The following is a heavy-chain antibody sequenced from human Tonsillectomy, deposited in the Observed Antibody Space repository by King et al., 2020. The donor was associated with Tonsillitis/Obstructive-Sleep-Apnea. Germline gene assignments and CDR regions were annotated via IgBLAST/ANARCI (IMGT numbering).Heavy chain of an antibody. CDR1: GFTLRSYG. V-gene: IGHV3-33*01. D-gene: IGHD1-26*01. Sequence: VQLVESGGGVVQPGRSLRLACEASGFTLRSYGMHWVRQSPGKGLEWGAVIWYDGSNKDYGESVKGRFSISQDNSKNTMKLQMSSLRAEDTAVYYCARIDGGSDLASLDYWGQGTLVTVSS. J-gene: IGHJ4*02. CDR2: IWYDGSNK. CDR3: ARIDGGSDLASLDY.